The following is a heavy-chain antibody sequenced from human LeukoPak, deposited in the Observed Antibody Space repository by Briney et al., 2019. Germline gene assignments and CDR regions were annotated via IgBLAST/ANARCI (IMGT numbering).Heavy chain of an antibody. V-gene: IGHV4-38-2*01. Sequence: LRLSCAASGFTFSSYEMNWVRQAPGKGLEWIGSIYHSGSTYYNPSLKSRVIISVDTSKNQFSLKLNSVTAADTALYYCARVGVGSSTGALDIWGQGTIVTVSS. J-gene: IGHJ3*02. CDR3: ARVGVGSSTGALDI. CDR2: IYHSGST. D-gene: IGHD2-8*02. CDR1: GFTFSSYE.